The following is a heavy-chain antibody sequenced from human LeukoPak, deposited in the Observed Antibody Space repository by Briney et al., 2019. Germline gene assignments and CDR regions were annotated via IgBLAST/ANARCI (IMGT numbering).Heavy chain of an antibody. Sequence: SETLSLTCAVYGGSFSGYYWSWIRQPPGKGLEWIGEINHSGSTNYNPSLKSRVTISVDTFKNQFSLKLSSVTAADTAVYYCAKGQGPSMGYDYWGQGTLVTVSS. CDR3: AKGQGPSMGYDY. D-gene: IGHD1-26*01. CDR2: INHSGST. CDR1: GGSFSGYY. J-gene: IGHJ4*02. V-gene: IGHV4-34*01.